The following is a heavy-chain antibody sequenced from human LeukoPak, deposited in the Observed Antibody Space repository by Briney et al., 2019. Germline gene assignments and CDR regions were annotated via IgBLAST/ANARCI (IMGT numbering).Heavy chain of an antibody. V-gene: IGHV3-30-3*01. CDR1: GFTFSSYA. J-gene: IGHJ5*02. CDR3: ARDRYCSSTSCYNWFGP. CDR2: ISYDGSDK. D-gene: IGHD2-2*01. Sequence: GGSLRLSCAASGFTFSSYAMHWVRQAPGKGLEWVAVISYDGSDKYYADSVKGRFTISRDNSKNTLYLQMNSLRAEDTAVYYCARDRYCSSTSCYNWFGPWGQGTLVTVSS.